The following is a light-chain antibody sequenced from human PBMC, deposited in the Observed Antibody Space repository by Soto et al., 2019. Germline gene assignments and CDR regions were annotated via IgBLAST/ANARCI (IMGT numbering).Light chain of an antibody. Sequence: DTQMTQSPSTLSASVGDRVTITCRASQSISSWLAWYQQKPGKAPKLLIYKASSLESGVPSRFSGSGSGTEFTLTISSLQPDDFATYYCQQSWTFGQGTKVDIK. J-gene: IGKJ1*01. V-gene: IGKV1-5*03. CDR3: QQSWT. CDR1: QSISSW. CDR2: KAS.